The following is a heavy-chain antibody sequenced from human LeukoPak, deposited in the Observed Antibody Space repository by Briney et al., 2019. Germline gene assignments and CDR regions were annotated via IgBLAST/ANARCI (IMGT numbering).Heavy chain of an antibody. J-gene: IGHJ6*02. V-gene: IGHV3-23*01. CDR1: GFTFSSYA. D-gene: IGHD1-1*01. CDR2: ISGSGGST. CDR3: ARDHGVQLRLGVDGMDV. Sequence: GGSLRLSCAASGFTFSSYAMSWVRQAPGKGLEWVSAISGSGGSTYYADSVKGRFDVSRDNFKNTLYLQMNSLRAEDTAVYYCARDHGVQLRLGVDGMDVWGQGTTVTVSS.